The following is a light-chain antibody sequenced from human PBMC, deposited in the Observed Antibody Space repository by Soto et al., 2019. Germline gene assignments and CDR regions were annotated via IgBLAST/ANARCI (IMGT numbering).Light chain of an antibody. Sequence: EIVMTHSPATLSVSPCERATLSFSAGQNIHTNLAWYQQKPGQAPRLLFYGASTGATGLPARFSGSGSGTEFTLTISSLQSEDFAVYYCHQYNNWPSWTFGQGTKVDI. V-gene: IGKV3-15*01. J-gene: IGKJ1*01. CDR3: HQYNNWPSWT. CDR1: QNIHTN. CDR2: GAS.